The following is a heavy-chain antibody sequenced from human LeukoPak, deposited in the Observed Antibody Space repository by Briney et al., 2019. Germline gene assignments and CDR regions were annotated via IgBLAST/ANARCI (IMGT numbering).Heavy chain of an antibody. CDR2: ISSSDNSI. J-gene: IGHJ4*02. CDR1: GFTFSNYN. Sequence: GGSLRLSCAASGFTFSNYNMNWVRQAPGKGLEWVSYISSSDNSICYADSVGGRFTISRDNAKNSLYLQMNSLRAEDTAVYYCVSALVAGTTYWGQGTLVTVSS. CDR3: VSALVAGTTY. V-gene: IGHV3-48*01. D-gene: IGHD6-19*01.